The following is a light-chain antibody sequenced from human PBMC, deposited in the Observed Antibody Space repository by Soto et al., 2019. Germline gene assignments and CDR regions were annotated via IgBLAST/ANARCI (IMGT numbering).Light chain of an antibody. CDR2: ENE. J-gene: IGLJ2*01. CDR3: QSWDTSPPTVV. Sequence: QSVLTQPPSVSGAPGQRVTISCTGSSSNIGKGYDVHWYHQIPGVAPKLLIYENEKRPSGVPDRFSASTSGASASLAITGLQAEDEGDYYCQSWDTSPPTVVFGGGTKVTVL. V-gene: IGLV1-40*03. CDR1: SSNIGKGYD.